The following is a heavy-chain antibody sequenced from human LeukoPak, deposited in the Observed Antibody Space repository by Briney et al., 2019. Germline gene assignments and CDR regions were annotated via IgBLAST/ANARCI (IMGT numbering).Heavy chain of an antibody. Sequence: PSETLSLTCAVYGGSFSGYYWSWIRQPPGKGLEWIGYIYYSGSTYYNPSLKSRVTISVDTSKNQFSLKLSSVTAADTAVYYCARVYYGSGSHDYWGQGTLVTVSS. D-gene: IGHD3-10*01. CDR3: ARVYYGSGSHDY. CDR2: IYYSGST. V-gene: IGHV4-34*01. J-gene: IGHJ4*02. CDR1: GGSFSGYY.